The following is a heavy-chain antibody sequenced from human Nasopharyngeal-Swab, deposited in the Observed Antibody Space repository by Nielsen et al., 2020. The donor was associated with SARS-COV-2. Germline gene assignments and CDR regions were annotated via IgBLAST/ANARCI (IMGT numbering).Heavy chain of an antibody. CDR2: LSSDGSNQ. CDR1: GFTFSNYG. V-gene: IGHV3-30*03. Sequence: GGSLRLFCAASGFTFSNYGIHWVRQAPGKGLEWVAVLSSDGSNQYFGDSVKGRFTISGDNSRNTLYLQMNSLRAEDTAVYYCARDPDYGDFPGIDYWGQGTLVTVSS. D-gene: IGHD4-17*01. J-gene: IGHJ4*02. CDR3: ARDPDYGDFPGIDY.